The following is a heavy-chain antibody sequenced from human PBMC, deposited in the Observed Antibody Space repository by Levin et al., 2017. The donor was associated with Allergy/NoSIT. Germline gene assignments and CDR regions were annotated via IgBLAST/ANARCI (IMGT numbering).Heavy chain of an antibody. D-gene: IGHD2-21*01. CDR3: AKDVAAAGPARGMDV. V-gene: IGHV3-23*01. J-gene: IGHJ6*01. CDR2: ISGSGGST. CDR1: GFMFSSYG. Sequence: GGSLRLSCAASGFMFSSYGMSWVRQAPGKGLEWVSSISGSGGSTKYADSVKGRFTLSRDTSKNTLYLQMNSLRAEDTAVYYCAKDVAAAGPARGMDVGGQGTTVTVSS.